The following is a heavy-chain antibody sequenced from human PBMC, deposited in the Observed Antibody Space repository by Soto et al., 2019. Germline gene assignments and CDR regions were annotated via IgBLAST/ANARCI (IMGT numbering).Heavy chain of an antibody. CDR3: ARVKYSPPDYYYYGMDV. J-gene: IGHJ6*02. CDR1: GYTFTSYG. D-gene: IGHD5-18*01. CDR2: ISAYNGNT. Sequence: QVQLVQSGAEVKKPGASVKVSCKASGYTFTSYGISWVRQAPGQGLEWMGWISAYNGNTNYAQKLQGRVTMTTDTCTSTAYMELRSLRSDDTAVYYCARVKYSPPDYYYYGMDVWGQGTTVTVSS. V-gene: IGHV1-18*01.